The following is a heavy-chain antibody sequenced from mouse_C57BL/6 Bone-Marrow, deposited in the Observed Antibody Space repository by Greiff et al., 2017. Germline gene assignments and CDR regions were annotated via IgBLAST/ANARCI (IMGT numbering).Heavy chain of an antibody. CDR1: GYTFTSYG. V-gene: IGHV1-81*01. D-gene: IGHD1-1*01. CDR3: ARDYGSSYWYFDV. Sequence: VMLVESGAELARPGASVKLSCKASGYTFTSYGISWVKQRTGQGLEWIGEIYPRSGNTYYNEKFKGKATLTADKSSSTAYMELHSLTSEDSAVYFCARDYGSSYWYFDVWGTGTTVTVSS. CDR2: IYPRSGNT. J-gene: IGHJ1*03.